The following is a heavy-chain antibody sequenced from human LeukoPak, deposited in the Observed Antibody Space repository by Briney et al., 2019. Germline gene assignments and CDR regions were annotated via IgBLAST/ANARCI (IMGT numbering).Heavy chain of an antibody. CDR3: ARGPQTYYDILTGLSF. D-gene: IGHD3-9*01. Sequence: PSETLSLTCAVYGGSFSGYYWSWIRQPPGKGLEWIGEINHSGSTSYNPSLKSRVTISGDTSKKQFSLKLSSVTAADTAVYYCARGPQTYYDILTGLSFWGQGTLVTVSS. CDR1: GGSFSGYY. CDR2: INHSGST. V-gene: IGHV4-34*01. J-gene: IGHJ4*02.